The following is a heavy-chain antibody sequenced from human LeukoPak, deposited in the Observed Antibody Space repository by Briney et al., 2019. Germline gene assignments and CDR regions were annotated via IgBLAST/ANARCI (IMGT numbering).Heavy chain of an antibody. CDR2: INHSGST. J-gene: IGHJ3*02. Sequence: SETLPLTCAVYGGSFSGYYWSWIRKPPGKGLEWIGEINHSGSTNYNPSLKSRVTISVDTSKNQFSLKLSSVTAADTAVYYCASFRWELLGDAFDIWGQGTMVTVSS. CDR1: GGSFSGYY. V-gene: IGHV4-34*01. D-gene: IGHD1-26*01. CDR3: ASFRWELLGDAFDI.